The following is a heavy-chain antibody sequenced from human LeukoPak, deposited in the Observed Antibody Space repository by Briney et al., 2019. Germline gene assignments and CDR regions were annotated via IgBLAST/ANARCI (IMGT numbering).Heavy chain of an antibody. CDR3: ARGYCSGGSCYPAFYYYYYGMDV. Sequence: PSETLSLTCSVSGASISSTSYYWGWIRRPPGKGLEWIGYIYYSGSTNYNPSLKSRVTISVDTSKNQFSLKLSSVTAADTAVYYCARGYCSGGSCYPAFYYYYYGMDVWGQGTTVTVSS. J-gene: IGHJ6*02. CDR2: IYYSGST. V-gene: IGHV4-61*05. CDR1: GASISSTSYY. D-gene: IGHD2-15*01.